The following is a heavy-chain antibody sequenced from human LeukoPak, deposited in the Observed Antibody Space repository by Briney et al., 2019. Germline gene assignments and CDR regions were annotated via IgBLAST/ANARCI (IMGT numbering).Heavy chain of an antibody. D-gene: IGHD2-2*03. CDR2: IYYSGSTNYNTT. Sequence: SETLSLTCTVSGGSISSYYWSWIRQPPGKGLEWIGYIYYSGSTNYNTTNYNPSLTSRVTISLDASKNQFSLKLTSVTAADTAVYYCAARSDWILYAFDIWGQGTMVAVSS. CDR3: AARSDWILYAFDI. CDR1: GGSISSYY. V-gene: IGHV4-59*08. J-gene: IGHJ3*02.